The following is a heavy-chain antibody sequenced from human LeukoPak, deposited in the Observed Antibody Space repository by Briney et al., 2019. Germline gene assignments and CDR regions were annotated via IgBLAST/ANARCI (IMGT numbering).Heavy chain of an antibody. CDR3: ARGSTLTNYYYWFDP. D-gene: IGHD1-26*01. Sequence: SETLSLTCTVSGYSISSGYYWGWIRQPPGKGLEWIGSMYHSGSTYDNPSLQSRVTISVDTSKNQFSLKLSSVTAADTAVYYCARGSTLTNYYYWFDPWGQGTLVTVSS. V-gene: IGHV4-38-2*02. CDR2: MYHSGST. J-gene: IGHJ5*02. CDR1: GYSISSGYY.